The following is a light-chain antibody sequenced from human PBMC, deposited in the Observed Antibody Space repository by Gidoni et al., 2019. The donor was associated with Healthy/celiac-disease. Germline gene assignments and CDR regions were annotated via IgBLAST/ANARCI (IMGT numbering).Light chain of an antibody. CDR1: QGISNY. Sequence: DIQMTQSPSSLSASVGDRVTITCRASQGISNYLAWYQQKPGKVPKLLIYAASTLQSGVPSRFSGSGSGTDFNLTISSLQPEDVATYYCQKYNSAPYTFXXXTKLEIK. J-gene: IGKJ2*01. CDR3: QKYNSAPYT. V-gene: IGKV1-27*01. CDR2: AAS.